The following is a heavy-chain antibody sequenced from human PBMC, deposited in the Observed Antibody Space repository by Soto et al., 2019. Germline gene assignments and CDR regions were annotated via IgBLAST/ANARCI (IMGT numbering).Heavy chain of an antibody. J-gene: IGHJ4*02. Sequence: ASVKVSCKASGYTFTSYAMHWVRQAPGQRLEWMGWINAGNGNTKYSQKFQGRVTITRDTSASTAYMELSSLRSEDTAVYYCARSYSSGWYAREHYYFDDWGQGTLVTVS. CDR3: ARSYSSGWYAREHYYFDD. D-gene: IGHD6-19*01. CDR2: INAGNGNT. CDR1: GYTFTSYA. V-gene: IGHV1-3*01.